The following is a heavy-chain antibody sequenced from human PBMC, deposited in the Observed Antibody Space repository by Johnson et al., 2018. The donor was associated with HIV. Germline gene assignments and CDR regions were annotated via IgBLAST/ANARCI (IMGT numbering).Heavy chain of an antibody. CDR2: ISWHSGSI. D-gene: IGHD1-26*01. V-gene: IGHV3-9*01. CDR3: AKDIRGSLGAFDI. CDR1: GFTFSDYY. J-gene: IGHJ3*02. Sequence: VQVVESGGGLVKPGGSLRLSCAASGFTFSDYYMSWIRQAPGKGLEWVSGISWHSGSIGYADSVKGRFTISRDNAKNSLYLQMNSLRAEDTALYYCAKDIRGSLGAFDIWGQGTMVTVSS.